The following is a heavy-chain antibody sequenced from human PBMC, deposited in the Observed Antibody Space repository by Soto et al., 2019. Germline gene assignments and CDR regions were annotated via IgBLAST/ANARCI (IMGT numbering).Heavy chain of an antibody. CDR1: GGTFSSYA. V-gene: IGHV1-69*06. J-gene: IGHJ4*02. Sequence: SVKVSCKASGGTFSSYAISWVRQAPGQGLEWMGGIIPIFGTANYAQKFQGRVTVTADKSTSTAYMELSSLRSEDTAVYYCARARTGTTYVDYWGQGTLVTVSS. D-gene: IGHD1-1*01. CDR2: IIPIFGTA. CDR3: ARARTGTTYVDY.